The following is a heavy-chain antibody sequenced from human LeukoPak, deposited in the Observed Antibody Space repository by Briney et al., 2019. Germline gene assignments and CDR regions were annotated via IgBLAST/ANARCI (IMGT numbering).Heavy chain of an antibody. CDR1: GYSISSGYY. J-gene: IGHJ4*02. CDR3: ARWYCSSNTCYYDY. D-gene: IGHD2-2*01. Sequence: PSETLSLTCTVSGYSISSGYYWGWIRQPPGKGLEWIGSIYHSGSTYYNPSLKSRVTISVDTSKNQFSLKLSSVTAADTAVYYCARWYCSSNTCYYDYWGQGTLVTVSS. V-gene: IGHV4-38-2*02. CDR2: IYHSGST.